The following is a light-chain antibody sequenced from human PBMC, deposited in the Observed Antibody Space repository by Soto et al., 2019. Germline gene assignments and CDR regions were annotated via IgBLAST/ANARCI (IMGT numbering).Light chain of an antibody. Sequence: ILLTQSQSSLSAPFGDRVTITFRASQGLDSSFAWYQQKPGKAPKLLIHAASSLQSGVPSRFSGSGSGTDFTLTISSLQPEDFATYYCQQLHDYPITFGQGTRLEI. V-gene: IGKV1-9*01. J-gene: IGKJ5*01. CDR3: QQLHDYPIT. CDR1: QGLDSS. CDR2: AAS.